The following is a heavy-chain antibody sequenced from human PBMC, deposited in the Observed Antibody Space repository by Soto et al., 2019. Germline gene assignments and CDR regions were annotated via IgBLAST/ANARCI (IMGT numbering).Heavy chain of an antibody. CDR1: GFSFSNYG. Sequence: GGSLRLSCAASGFSFSNYGIHWVRQAPGKGLEWVAFISNDATKKYYADSLKGRFTISRDNSKNTLYLQMNSLRADDTAVYYCAKDRGLNDYSNDHFNHWGQGILVTVSS. V-gene: IGHV3-30*18. CDR3: AKDRGLNDYSNDHFNH. CDR2: ISNDATKK. J-gene: IGHJ4*02. D-gene: IGHD4-4*01.